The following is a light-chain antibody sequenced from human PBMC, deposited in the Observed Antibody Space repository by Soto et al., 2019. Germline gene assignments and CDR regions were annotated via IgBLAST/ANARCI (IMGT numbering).Light chain of an antibody. V-gene: IGKV3-11*01. CDR1: QSFRGL. Sequence: EIVLTQFPAALSVPPGERATLSCRASQSFRGLLAWYQQKPGQAPRLLIYDAYNRATGIPPRFSGSGSGTDFTLTISSLEPEDSAVYYCQQRHMWPITFGQGTRLEIK. CDR2: DAY. J-gene: IGKJ5*01. CDR3: QQRHMWPIT.